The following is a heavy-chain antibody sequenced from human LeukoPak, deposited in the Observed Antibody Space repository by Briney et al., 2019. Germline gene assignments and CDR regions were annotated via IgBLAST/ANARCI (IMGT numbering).Heavy chain of an antibody. CDR3: ARVAVAATGAFDI. CDR2: IKQDGSEI. Sequence: GSLRLSCAVSGFTFSSYWMSWVRQAPGKGLEWVASIKQDGSEIQYVDSVKGRFTISRDNAKNSLYLRMNSLRVEDTAVYYCARVAVAATGAFDIWGQGTMVTVSS. J-gene: IGHJ3*02. CDR1: GFTFSSYW. D-gene: IGHD6-19*01. V-gene: IGHV3-7*04.